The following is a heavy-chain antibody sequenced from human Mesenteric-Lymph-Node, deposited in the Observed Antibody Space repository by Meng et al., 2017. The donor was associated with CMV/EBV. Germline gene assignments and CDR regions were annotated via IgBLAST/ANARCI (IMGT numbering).Heavy chain of an antibody. V-gene: IGHV3-66*01. CDR3: AREYIAAAGTEFY. CDR2: IYSGGST. J-gene: IGHJ4*02. CDR1: GFTVSSNY. Sequence: SCASSGFTVSSNYMSWVRQAPGKGLEWVSVIYSGGSTYYADSVKGRFTISRDNSKNTLYLQMNSLRAEDTAVYYCAREYIAAAGTEFYWGQGTLVTVSS. D-gene: IGHD6-13*01.